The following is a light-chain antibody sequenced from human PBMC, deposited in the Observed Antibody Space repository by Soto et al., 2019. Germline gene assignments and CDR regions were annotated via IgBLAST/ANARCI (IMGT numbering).Light chain of an antibody. CDR3: SSYTSTSTMV. CDR1: SSDVGGYNY. V-gene: IGLV2-14*01. J-gene: IGLJ2*01. CDR2: EVS. Sequence: QSALTQPASVSGSPGQSITIACTGTSSDVGGYNYVSWYQQHPGKAPKLMIYEVSNRPSGVSNRFSGSKSANTASLTISGLQPADEADYYCSSYTSTSTMVFGGGTKLTVL.